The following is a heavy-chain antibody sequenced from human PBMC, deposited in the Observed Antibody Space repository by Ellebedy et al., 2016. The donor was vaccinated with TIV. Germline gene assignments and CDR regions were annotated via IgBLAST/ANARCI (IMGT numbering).Heavy chain of an antibody. CDR2: ISGSSSYI. Sequence: GESLKISXVASGFTFSDFYMAWIRQAPGRGLELVSYISGSSSYISYADSVRGRFTISRDSAGNSLYLQMNGLRVEDTAVYFCARTRGGEFDYWGQGSLVTVSS. V-gene: IGHV3-11*06. CDR1: GFTFSDFY. J-gene: IGHJ4*02. D-gene: IGHD3-10*01. CDR3: ARTRGGEFDY.